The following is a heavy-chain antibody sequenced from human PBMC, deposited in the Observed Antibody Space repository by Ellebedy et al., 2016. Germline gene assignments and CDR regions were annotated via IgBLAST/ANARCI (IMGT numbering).Heavy chain of an antibody. Sequence: ASVKVSCXASGYTFTSYYMHWVRQAPGQGLEWMGIINPSGGSTSYAQKFQGRVTMTRDTSTSTVYMELSSLRSEDTAVYYCAREGTGAHYFDYWGQGTLVTVSS. V-gene: IGHV1-46*01. CDR3: AREGTGAHYFDY. CDR2: INPSGGST. J-gene: IGHJ4*02. CDR1: GYTFTSYY. D-gene: IGHD1-14*01.